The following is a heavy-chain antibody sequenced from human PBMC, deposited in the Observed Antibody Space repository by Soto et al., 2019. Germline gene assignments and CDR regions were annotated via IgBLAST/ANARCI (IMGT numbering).Heavy chain of an antibody. CDR2: IIPILGIA. Sequence: QVQLVQSGAEVKKPGSSVKVSCKASGGTFSSYTISWVRQAPGQGLEWMGRIIPILGIANYAQKFQGRVTITADNSTSTAYMELSSLISDDTAVYYCASRYDSSDYWGQGTLVTVSS. D-gene: IGHD3-22*01. V-gene: IGHV1-69*02. CDR3: ASRYDSSDY. J-gene: IGHJ4*02. CDR1: GGTFSSYT.